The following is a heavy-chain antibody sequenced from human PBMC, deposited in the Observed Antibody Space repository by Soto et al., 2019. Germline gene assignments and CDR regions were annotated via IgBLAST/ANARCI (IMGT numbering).Heavy chain of an antibody. V-gene: IGHV1-18*01. CDR3: ARSGYRYNWFDP. CDR2: ISAHNGNT. D-gene: IGHD3-3*01. CDR1: GYTFTSYV. Sequence: ASVKVSCKASGYTFTSYVISWVRQAPGQGLEWMGCISAHNGNTNYAQKLQGRVTMTTDTSTSTAYMDLRSLRSDNTAMYYCARSGYRYNWFDPWGQGTLVTVSS. J-gene: IGHJ5*02.